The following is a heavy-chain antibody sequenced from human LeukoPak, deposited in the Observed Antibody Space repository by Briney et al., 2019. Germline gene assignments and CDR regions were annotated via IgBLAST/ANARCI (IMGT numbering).Heavy chain of an antibody. D-gene: IGHD3-10*01. J-gene: IGHJ4*02. CDR3: AKESSYYYGSGSPRSGTFDY. Sequence: GGSLRLSCAASGFTFNIYAMHWVRQAPGKGLEWVAVTSYDGGIKYYADSVKGRFTISRDNSKNTLYLQMNSLRAEDTAVYYCAKESSYYYGSGSPRSGTFDYWGQGTLVTVSS. CDR2: TSYDGGIK. V-gene: IGHV3-30*07. CDR1: GFTFNIYA.